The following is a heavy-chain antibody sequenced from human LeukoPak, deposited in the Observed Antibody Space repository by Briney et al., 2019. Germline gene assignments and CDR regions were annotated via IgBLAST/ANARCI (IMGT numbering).Heavy chain of an antibody. CDR2: IYHNGNT. D-gene: IGHD2-2*01. V-gene: IGHV4-59*12. Sequence: PSETLSLTCTVSNGSINFYYWSWLRQPPGKGLEWIGYIYHNGNTNYNPSLKSRIAMSVDTSKNQFSLKLNSVTAADTAVYYCARDGRYCSSTSCGWEYYYYYMDVWGKGTTVTVSS. CDR3: ARDGRYCSSTSCGWEYYYYYMDV. J-gene: IGHJ6*03. CDR1: NGSINFYY.